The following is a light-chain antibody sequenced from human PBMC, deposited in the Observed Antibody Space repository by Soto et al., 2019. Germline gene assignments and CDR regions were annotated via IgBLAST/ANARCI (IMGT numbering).Light chain of an antibody. Sequence: DIQLTQSPSFLSASVGDRVTITCRASQGISSYLAWYQQKPGKAPKLLIYAASTLQSGVRSRFSGSGSGTAFPLTISSLQPEDFATDYCQQLNSYPWTFGQGTKVEIK. CDR2: AAS. J-gene: IGKJ1*01. CDR3: QQLNSYPWT. V-gene: IGKV1-9*01. CDR1: QGISSY.